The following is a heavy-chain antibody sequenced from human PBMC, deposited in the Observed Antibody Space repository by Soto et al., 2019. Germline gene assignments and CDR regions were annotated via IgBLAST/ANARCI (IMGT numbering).Heavy chain of an antibody. V-gene: IGHV4-59*01. CDR3: VRDGYVGDYYYMDF. D-gene: IGHD5-12*01. CDR2: IYYSGST. CDR1: GGSISSYY. J-gene: IGHJ6*03. Sequence: PSETLSLTCTVSGGSISSYYWSWIRQPPGKGLEWIGYIYYSGSTNYNPSLKSRVTISVDTSKNQFSLKLSSVTAADTAVYYCVRDGYVGDYYYMDFRGKGSSVTGSS.